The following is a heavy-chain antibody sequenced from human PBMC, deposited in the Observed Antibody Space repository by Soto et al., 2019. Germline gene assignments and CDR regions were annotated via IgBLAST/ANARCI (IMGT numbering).Heavy chain of an antibody. CDR3: AAVFYYYDSSGYIPPPYFDY. D-gene: IGHD3-22*01. Sequence: ASVKVSCKAPGFTFTSSAVQWVRQARGQRLEWIGWIVVGSGNTNYAQKFQERVTITRDMSTSTAYMELSSLRSEDTAVYYCAAVFYYYDSSGYIPPPYFDYWGQGTLVTVSS. J-gene: IGHJ4*02. CDR2: IVVGSGNT. CDR1: GFTFTSSA. V-gene: IGHV1-58*01.